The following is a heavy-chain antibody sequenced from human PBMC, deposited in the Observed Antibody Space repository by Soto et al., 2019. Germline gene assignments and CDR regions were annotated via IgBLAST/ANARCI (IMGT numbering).Heavy chain of an antibody. D-gene: IGHD2-21*02. CDR1: GFTFSNYG. CDR2: ISYDGSNK. V-gene: IGHV3-30*09. Sequence: QVQLVESGGGVVQPGRSLRLACAASGFTFSNYGMHWVRQAPGEGLEWVAVISYDGSNKYYPDSVKGRFAISRDNSKSTRYLQINSLRAEDTAVYYCARSAVTAIRDGMDVWGQGTTVTVSS. CDR3: ARSAVTAIRDGMDV. J-gene: IGHJ6*02.